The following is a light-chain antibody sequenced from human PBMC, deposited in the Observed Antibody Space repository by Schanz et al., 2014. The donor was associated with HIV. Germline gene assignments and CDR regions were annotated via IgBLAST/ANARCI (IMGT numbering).Light chain of an antibody. CDR3: RQDKSYPIT. CDR1: QDIGND. CDR2: FAS. Sequence: DIQMTQSPSSQSASVGDRVTITCRASQDIGNDLGWYQQKPGKAPKSLIYFASSLQSGVPFRFSGSGSGTEFTLTITNLQPEDFATYYCRQDKSYPITFGQGTRLEI. J-gene: IGKJ5*01. V-gene: IGKV1-17*02.